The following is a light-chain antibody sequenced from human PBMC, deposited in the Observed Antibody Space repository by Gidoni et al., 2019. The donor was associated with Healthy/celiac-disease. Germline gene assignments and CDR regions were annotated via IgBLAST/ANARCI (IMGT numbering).Light chain of an antibody. CDR3: MQALQTPPLLFT. CDR1: QSLLHSNGYNY. Sequence: DIVMTQSPLSLPVTPGEPASISCRSSQSLLHSNGYNYLDWYLQKPGQSPQLLIYLGSNRASGVPDRFSGSGSGTDFTLKISRVEAEDVGVYYCMQALQTPPLLFTFGPGTKVDIK. V-gene: IGKV2-28*01. CDR2: LGS. J-gene: IGKJ3*01.